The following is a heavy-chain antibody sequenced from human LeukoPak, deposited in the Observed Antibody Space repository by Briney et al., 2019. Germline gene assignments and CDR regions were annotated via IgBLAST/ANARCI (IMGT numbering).Heavy chain of an antibody. CDR1: GFTFSNYA. D-gene: IGHD3-9*01. V-gene: IGHV3-23*01. CDR3: AKWGDYDVLTGYYVSDY. Sequence: GGSLRLSCAASGFTFSNYAMSWVRQAPGEGLEWVSAITGSGGNTYYADSVKGRFTISRDNSKNTVFLQMNSLRAEDTAVYHCAKWGDYDVLTGYYVSDYWGQGTLVTVSS. J-gene: IGHJ4*02. CDR2: ITGSGGNT.